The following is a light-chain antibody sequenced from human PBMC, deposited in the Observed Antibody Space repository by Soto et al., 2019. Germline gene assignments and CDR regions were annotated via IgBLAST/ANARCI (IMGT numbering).Light chain of an antibody. J-gene: IGLJ1*01. Sequence: QSVLTQPPSVSGAPGQTVTISCTGSSSNIGANYDVHWYQQRPGTAPKLLIYGNSNRPSGVPDRFSGSKSGTSASLAITGLQAEDEADYYCQSYDSSLSGSVFGTGTKVTVL. CDR1: SSNIGANYD. CDR2: GNS. V-gene: IGLV1-40*01. CDR3: QSYDSSLSGSV.